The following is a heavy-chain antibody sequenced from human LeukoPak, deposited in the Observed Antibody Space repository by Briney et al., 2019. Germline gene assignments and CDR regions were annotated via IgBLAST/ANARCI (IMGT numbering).Heavy chain of an antibody. Sequence: GGSLTLSCTASGLTFSNYATTWVRQAPGKGLEWVSGFGGSSDTYYADSVKGRFTISRDNSKNTLYLQMNSLRAEDTAVYYCAKDIFRWALDYWGQGALVTVSS. V-gene: IGHV3-23*01. CDR2: FGGSSDT. CDR3: AKDIFRWALDY. D-gene: IGHD2-21*01. J-gene: IGHJ4*02. CDR1: GLTFSNYA.